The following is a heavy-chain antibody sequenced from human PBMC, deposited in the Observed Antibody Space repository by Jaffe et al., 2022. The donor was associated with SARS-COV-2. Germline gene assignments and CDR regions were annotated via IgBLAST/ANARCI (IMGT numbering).Heavy chain of an antibody. D-gene: IGHD6-19*01. Sequence: EVQLVESGGGLVKPGGSLRLSCAASGFTFSSYSMNWVRQAPGKGLEWVSSISSSSSYIYYADSVKGRFTISRDNAKNSLYLQMNSLRAEDTAVYYCARVSTSPRSGWYTVGDYWGQGTLVTVSS. CDR2: ISSSSSYI. V-gene: IGHV3-21*01. CDR3: ARVSTSPRSGWYTVGDY. J-gene: IGHJ4*02. CDR1: GFTFSSYS.